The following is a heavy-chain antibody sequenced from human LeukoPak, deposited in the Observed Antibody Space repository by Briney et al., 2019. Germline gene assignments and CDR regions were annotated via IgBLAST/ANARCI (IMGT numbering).Heavy chain of an antibody. Sequence: PSETLSLTCTVSGASISSGDYYWSWIRQPPGKGLEWTGYIYYTGSTSYNPSLNSRPTMSLDTSKNHFSLKLSSVTAADTAVYYCARVCSGTSDFGTFDYWGQGTLVTVSS. CDR3: ARVCSGTSDFGTFDY. V-gene: IGHV4-30-4*01. CDR2: IYYTGST. CDR1: GASISSGDYY. J-gene: IGHJ4*02. D-gene: IGHD2-2*01.